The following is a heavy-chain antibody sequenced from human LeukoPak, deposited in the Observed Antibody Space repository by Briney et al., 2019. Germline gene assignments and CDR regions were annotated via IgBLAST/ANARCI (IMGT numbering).Heavy chain of an antibody. CDR2: IIPILGIA. CDR1: GGTFSSYA. J-gene: IGHJ6*02. CDR3: ARDSHQLAPFYYYYGMDV. D-gene: IGHD6-13*01. Sequence: VASVKVSCKASGGTFSSYAISWVRQAPGQGLEWMGRIIPILGIANYAQKFQGRVTITADKSTSTAYMELSSLRSEDTAVYYCARDSHQLAPFYYYYGMDVWGQGTLVTVSS. V-gene: IGHV1-69*04.